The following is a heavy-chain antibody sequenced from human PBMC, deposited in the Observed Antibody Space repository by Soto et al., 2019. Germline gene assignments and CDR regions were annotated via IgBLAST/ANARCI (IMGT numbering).Heavy chain of an antibody. CDR1: GFTFGDYA. D-gene: IGHD3-16*01. CDR3: TRGADYYYGMDV. J-gene: IGHJ6*02. V-gene: IGHV3-49*04. CDR2: IRSKAYGGTT. Sequence: PGGSLRLSCTASGFTFGDYAMSWVRQAPGKGLEWVGFIRSKAYGGTTEYAASVKGRFTISRDDSKSIAYLQMNSLKTEDTAVYYCTRGADYYYGMDVWGQGTTVTVS.